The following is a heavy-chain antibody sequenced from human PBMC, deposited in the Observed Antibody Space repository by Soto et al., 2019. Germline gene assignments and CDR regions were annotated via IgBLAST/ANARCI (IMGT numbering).Heavy chain of an antibody. CDR3: ARVPYSHFYYYYGMDV. D-gene: IGHD2-21*01. CDR1: GGYFSGYD. J-gene: IGHJ6*02. V-gene: IGHV4-34*01. Sequence: SETLSLTCAVYGGYFSGYDWSWIRQPPGKGLEWIGEINHSGSTNYNPSLKSRVTISVDTSKNQFSLKLSSVTAADTAVYYCARVPYSHFYYYYGMDVWGQGTTVTVSS. CDR2: INHSGST.